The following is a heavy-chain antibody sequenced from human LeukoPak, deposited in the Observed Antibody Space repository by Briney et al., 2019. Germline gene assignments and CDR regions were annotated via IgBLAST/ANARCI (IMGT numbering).Heavy chain of an antibody. D-gene: IGHD4-17*01. CDR2: IYYTGST. CDR1: GGSVSSGGFY. Sequence: PSETLSLTCTVSGGSVSSGGFYWSWIRQPPGKGLEWIGNIYYTGSTYYNPSLKSRVTISVDTSKNQFSLKLSSVTAADTAVYYCARTGSTVTMLYPFDHWGQGTLVTVSS. V-gene: IGHV4-61*08. J-gene: IGHJ4*02. CDR3: ARTGSTVTMLYPFDH.